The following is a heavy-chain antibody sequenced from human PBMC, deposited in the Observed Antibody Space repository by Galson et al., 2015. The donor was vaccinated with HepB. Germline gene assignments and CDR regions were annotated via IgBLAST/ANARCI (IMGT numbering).Heavy chain of an antibody. CDR3: TRDGGSGWLVYYYYGMDV. Sequence: LRLSCAASGFTFGDYAMSWFRQAPGKGLEWVGFIRSKAYGGTTEYAASVKGRFTISRDDSKSIAYLQMNSLKTEDTAVYYCTRDGGSGWLVYYYYGMDVWGQGTTVTVSS. CDR2: IRSKAYGGTT. V-gene: IGHV3-49*03. J-gene: IGHJ6*02. D-gene: IGHD6-19*01. CDR1: GFTFGDYA.